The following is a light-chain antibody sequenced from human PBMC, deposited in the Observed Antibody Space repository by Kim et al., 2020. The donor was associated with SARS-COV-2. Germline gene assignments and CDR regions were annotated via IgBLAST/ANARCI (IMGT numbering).Light chain of an antibody. CDR3: QQYITFPLT. V-gene: IGKV1-12*01. CDR1: RDISSL. CDR2: SAS. J-gene: IGKJ4*01. Sequence: ASVGDGVTITWRARRDISSLLVWYQQTPGTAPNLLIYSASKLERGAPTRCSGSGSGKESTLTLSSLQPEDIATYYCQQYITFPLTFGGGTKVDIK.